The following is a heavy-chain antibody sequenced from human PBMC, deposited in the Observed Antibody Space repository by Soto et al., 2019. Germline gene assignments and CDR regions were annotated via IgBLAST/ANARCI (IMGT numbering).Heavy chain of an antibody. Sequence: ASVKVSCKASGYTFTSYDINWVRQATGQGLEWMGWLNPNSGNRGYAQKFQGRVTMTRDTSTSTAYMELSSLRSEDTAVYYCAKVGVSSWTPPDVWGQGTTVTVSS. V-gene: IGHV1-8*01. CDR2: LNPNSGNR. D-gene: IGHD6-13*01. CDR3: AKVGVSSWTPPDV. J-gene: IGHJ6*02. CDR1: GYTFTSYD.